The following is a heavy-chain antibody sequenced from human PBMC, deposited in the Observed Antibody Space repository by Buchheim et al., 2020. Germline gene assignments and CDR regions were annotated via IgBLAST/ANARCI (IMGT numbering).Heavy chain of an antibody. V-gene: IGHV3-7*01. Sequence: EVQLEESGGGLVLPGGSLRLSCAGSGFTFSNYWMTWVRQAPGMGLEWVANIKQDGSEKIYVDSVKGRFTISRDNAKSYLSLHMSSLKAEDTAVYYCARAGTGITIFGGVNGLDVWGQGAT. J-gene: IGHJ6*02. D-gene: IGHD3-3*01. CDR1: GFTFSNYW. CDR2: IKQDGSEK. CDR3: ARAGTGITIFGGVNGLDV.